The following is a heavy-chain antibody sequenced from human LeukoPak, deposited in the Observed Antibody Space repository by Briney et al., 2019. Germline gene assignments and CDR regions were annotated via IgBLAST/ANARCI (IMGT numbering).Heavy chain of an antibody. J-gene: IGHJ4*02. CDR1: GFTFSSYG. V-gene: IGHV3-23*01. Sequence: GGTLRLSCAASGFTFSSYGMSWVRQAPGKGLEWVSAISGSGGSTYYADSVKGRFTISRDNAKNSLYLQMNSLRAEDTAVYYCARGGQGNWPTPFDYWGQGTLVTVSS. CDR3: ARGGQGNWPTPFDY. D-gene: IGHD1-1*01. CDR2: ISGSGGST.